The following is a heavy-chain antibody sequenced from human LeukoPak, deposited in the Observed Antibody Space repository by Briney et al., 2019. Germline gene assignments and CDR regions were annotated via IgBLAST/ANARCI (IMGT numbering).Heavy chain of an antibody. J-gene: IGHJ5*02. CDR2: ISSSSSYI. V-gene: IGHV3-21*01. D-gene: IGHD2-2*01. CDR3: ARDRTSSNTKRRGERWFDP. CDR1: GFTFSSYS. Sequence: GGSLRLSCAASGFTFSSYSMNWVRQAPGKGLEWVSSISSSSSYIYYADSVKGRFTISRDNAKNSLYLQMNSLRAEDTAVYYCARDRTSSNTKRRGERWFDPWGQGTLVTVSS.